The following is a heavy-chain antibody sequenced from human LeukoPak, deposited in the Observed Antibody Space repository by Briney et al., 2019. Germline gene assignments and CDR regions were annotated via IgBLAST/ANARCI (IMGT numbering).Heavy chain of an antibody. CDR2: ISGSGGST. Sequence: GGSLRLSCAASGFTFSSYAMSWVRQAPGKGLEWVSAISGSGGSTYYADSVKGRFTISRDNSKNAPYLQMNSLRAEDTAVYYCAKDSARLARGEFDPWGQGTLVTVSS. CDR1: GFTFSSYA. D-gene: IGHD3-10*01. V-gene: IGHV3-23*01. J-gene: IGHJ5*02. CDR3: AKDSARLARGEFDP.